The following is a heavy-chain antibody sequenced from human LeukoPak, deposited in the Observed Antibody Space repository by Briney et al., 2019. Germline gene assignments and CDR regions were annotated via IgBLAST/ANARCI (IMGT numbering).Heavy chain of an antibody. CDR2: IGEDGSEK. D-gene: IGHD5-18*01. CDR3: AARGYS. J-gene: IGHJ4*02. V-gene: IGHV3-7*03. Sequence: GGSLRLSCAASGFTFSSYWMTWVRQAPGKGLEWVANIGEDGSEKYYVDSVKGRFTISRDNAKNSLYLQVNSLRSEDTAVYYCAARGYSWGQGTLVTVSS. CDR1: GFTFSSYW.